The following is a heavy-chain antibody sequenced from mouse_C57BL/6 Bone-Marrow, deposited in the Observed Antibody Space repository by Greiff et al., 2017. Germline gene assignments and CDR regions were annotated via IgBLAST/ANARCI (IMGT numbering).Heavy chain of an antibody. CDR1: GYAFSSYW. CDR3: AKWLRRAG. CDR2: IYPGDGDT. V-gene: IGHV1-82*01. D-gene: IGHD2-2*01. Sequence: VQLQQSGPELVQPGASVKISCKASGYAFSSYWMNWVKPRPGTGLEWIGRIYPGDGDTTSNGKFKGKAPLTEDKSSSTAYMQLSSLTAEDSAVYFCAKWLRRAGWGQGTTLTGAS. J-gene: IGHJ2*01.